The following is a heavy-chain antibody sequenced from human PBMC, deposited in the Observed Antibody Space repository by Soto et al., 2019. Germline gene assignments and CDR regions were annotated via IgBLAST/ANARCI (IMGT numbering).Heavy chain of an antibody. Sequence: GGSLRLSCAASGFTFSSYAMSWVRQAPGKGLEWVSAITGSGGSTYYAGSVKGRFTISRDNSKHTLYLQMNSLRAEDTAVYYCAKGHDYSNYIYFDPWGQGTLVTVSS. V-gene: IGHV3-23*01. CDR2: ITGSGGST. D-gene: IGHD4-4*01. CDR3: AKGHDYSNYIYFDP. CDR1: GFTFSSYA. J-gene: IGHJ5*02.